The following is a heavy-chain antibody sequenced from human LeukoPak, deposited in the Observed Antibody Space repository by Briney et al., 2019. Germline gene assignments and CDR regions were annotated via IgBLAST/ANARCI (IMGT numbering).Heavy chain of an antibody. Sequence: GGSLRLSCTASGFTLSNYAMSWVRQGPGKGLEWVSAIAVTGGTYHADSVRGRLTISRDNSKNTLYLQMNSLRAEDTAVYYCAPDFDYWGQGTLVTVSS. CDR3: APDFDY. V-gene: IGHV3-23*01. CDR1: GFTLSNYA. J-gene: IGHJ4*02. CDR2: IAVTGGT.